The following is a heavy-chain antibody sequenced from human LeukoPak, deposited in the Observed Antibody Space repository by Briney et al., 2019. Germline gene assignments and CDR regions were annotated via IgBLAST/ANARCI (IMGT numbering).Heavy chain of an antibody. CDR2: ISAYNGNT. J-gene: IGHJ6*02. CDR1: GYTFTSYG. V-gene: IGHV1-18*01. D-gene: IGHD6-19*01. CDR3: ARDPPMYSSGWYGDEYYYGMDV. Sequence: ASVKVSCKASGYTFTSYGISWVRQAPGQGLEWMGWISAYNGNTNHAQKLQGRVTMTTDTSTSTAYMELRSLRSDDTAVYYCARDPPMYSSGWYGDEYYYGMDVWGQGTTVTVSS.